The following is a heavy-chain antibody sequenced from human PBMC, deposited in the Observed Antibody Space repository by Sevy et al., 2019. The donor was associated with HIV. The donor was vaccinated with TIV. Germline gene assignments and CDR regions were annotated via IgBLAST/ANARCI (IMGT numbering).Heavy chain of an antibody. J-gene: IGHJ4*02. V-gene: IGHV1-18*01. D-gene: IGHD2-8*01. CDR1: GYTFASYG. CDR3: ARDRGYCTNGVCYTMYYFDY. Sequence: ASVKVSCKASGYTFASYGISWVRQAPGQGLEWMGWIIAYNGNTNYAQKLQGRVTMTTDTSTSTAYMELRSLRSDDTAVYYCARDRGYCTNGVCYTMYYFDYWGQGTLVTVSS. CDR2: IIAYNGNT.